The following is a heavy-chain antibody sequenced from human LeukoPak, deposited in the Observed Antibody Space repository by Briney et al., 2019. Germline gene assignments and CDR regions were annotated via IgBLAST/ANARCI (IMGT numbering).Heavy chain of an antibody. Sequence: GGSLRLSCAASGFTFSSYEMNWVRQAPGKGLEWVSYISSSGSTIYYADSVKGLFTISRDNAKNSLYLQMNSLRAEDTAVYYCAELGITMIGGVWGKGTTVTISS. D-gene: IGHD3-10*02. V-gene: IGHV3-48*03. CDR2: ISSSGSTI. J-gene: IGHJ6*04. CDR3: AELGITMIGGV. CDR1: GFTFSSYE.